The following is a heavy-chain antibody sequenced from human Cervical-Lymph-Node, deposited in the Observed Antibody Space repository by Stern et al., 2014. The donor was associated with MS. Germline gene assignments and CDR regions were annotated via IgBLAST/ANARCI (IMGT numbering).Heavy chain of an antibody. CDR1: GFTFSSYG. V-gene: IGHV3-33*01. CDR3: ARETSPSSSGGYCYGMDF. D-gene: IGHD6-13*01. CDR2: IWDDGSNK. Sequence: VQLVESGGGVVQPGRSLRLSCAASGFTFSSYGMHWVRQAPGTGLEWVAVIWDDGSNKYYAASVKGQFTISRDNSKNTLYLQMNSLRAEDTAVYYCARETSPSSSGGYCYGMDFWGQGTTVTVSS. J-gene: IGHJ6*02.